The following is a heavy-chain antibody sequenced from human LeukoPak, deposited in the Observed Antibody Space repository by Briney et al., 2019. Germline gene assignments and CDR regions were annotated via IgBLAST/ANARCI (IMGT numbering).Heavy chain of an antibody. CDR1: GGSISSYY. D-gene: IGHD6-13*01. CDR2: IYYSGST. J-gene: IGHJ4*02. V-gene: IGHV4-59*01. CDR3: ARGGSSSWPFDY. Sequence: SETLSLTCTVSGGSISSYYWSWIRQPPGKGLEWIGYIYYSGSTNYNPSLKSRVTISVDTSKNQFSLKLSSVTAADTAVYYCARGGSSSWPFDYWGQRTLVTVSS.